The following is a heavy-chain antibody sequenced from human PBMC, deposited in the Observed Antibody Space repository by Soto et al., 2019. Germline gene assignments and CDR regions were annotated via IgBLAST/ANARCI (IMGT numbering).Heavy chain of an antibody. Sequence: PGGSLRLSCAASGFTFSSYAMSWVRRAPGKGLEWVSAISGSGGSTYYADSVKGRFTISRDNSKNTLYLQMNSLRAEDTAVYYCAKGPSSPSISSGYYFIFDYWGQGTLVTVSS. CDR1: GFTFSSYA. CDR3: AKGPSSPSISSGYYFIFDY. CDR2: ISGSGGST. D-gene: IGHD3-22*01. V-gene: IGHV3-23*01. J-gene: IGHJ4*02.